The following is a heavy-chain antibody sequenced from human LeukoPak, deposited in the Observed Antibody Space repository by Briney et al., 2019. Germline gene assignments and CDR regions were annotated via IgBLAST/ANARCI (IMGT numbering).Heavy chain of an antibody. D-gene: IGHD4-17*01. Sequence: GGSPRLSCAASGFTFNNYAMNWVRQAPGKGLEWVSSISGGGETTYYADSAKGRFTISRDNSQNTLYLRMNSLRAEDTAVYYCARDYADYVGYFFFDYWGQGTLVTVSS. CDR1: GFTFNNYA. CDR3: ARDYADYVGYFFFDY. V-gene: IGHV3-23*01. CDR2: ISGGGETT. J-gene: IGHJ4*02.